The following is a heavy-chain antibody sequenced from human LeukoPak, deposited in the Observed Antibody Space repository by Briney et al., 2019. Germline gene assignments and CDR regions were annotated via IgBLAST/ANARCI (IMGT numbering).Heavy chain of an antibody. Sequence: PGGSLRLSCAASGFTFSDYTMNWVRQAPGKGLEWVSSISGRSSFTHYAASLKGRFTISRDNAKNLSYLQMNSLRAEDTAVYYCAGVETTVTTYWVIDYWGQGTLLTVSP. CDR1: GFTFSDYT. CDR2: ISGRSSFT. V-gene: IGHV3-21*06. D-gene: IGHD4-17*01. CDR3: AGVETTVTTYWVIDY. J-gene: IGHJ4*02.